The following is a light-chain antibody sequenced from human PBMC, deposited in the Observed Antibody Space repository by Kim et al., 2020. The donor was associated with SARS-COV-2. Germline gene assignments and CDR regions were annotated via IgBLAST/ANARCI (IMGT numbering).Light chain of an antibody. CDR1: SSDVGGYKY. Sequence: QPVLTQPASVSGSPGQSITISCTGTSSDVGGYKYVSWYQQHPGKAPKLMIYDVNKRPSGVSNRFSGSKSGNTASLTISGLQTEDEADYYCSSYTSTNTYVFGTGTKVTVL. CDR3: SSYTSTNTYV. J-gene: IGLJ1*01. CDR2: DVN. V-gene: IGLV2-14*01.